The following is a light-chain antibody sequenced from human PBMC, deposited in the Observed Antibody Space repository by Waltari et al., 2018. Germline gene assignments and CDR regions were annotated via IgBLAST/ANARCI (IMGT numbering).Light chain of an antibody. CDR3: QQYENLPT. Sequence: DIQMTQSPSSLSASVGDRVTITCQASQDINNYLNWYQQKRGRAPKLLIYDVSNLETGVPSRFRGSGSGTTFTLTITSLQPEDFATYYCQQYENLPTFGQGTKVDIK. CDR1: QDINNY. CDR2: DVS. J-gene: IGKJ1*01. V-gene: IGKV1-33*01.